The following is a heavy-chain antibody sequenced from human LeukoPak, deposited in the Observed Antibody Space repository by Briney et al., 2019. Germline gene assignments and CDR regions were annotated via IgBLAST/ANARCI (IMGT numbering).Heavy chain of an antibody. CDR3: ARADGGLRYFAAARYYFDY. D-gene: IGHD3-9*01. Sequence: GGSLRLSCAASGFTFSSYWMSWVRQAPGKGLEWVANIKQDGSEKYYVDSVKGRFTISRDNAKNSLYLQMNSLRAEDTAVYYCARADGGLRYFAAARYYFDYWGQGTLVTVSP. CDR2: IKQDGSEK. J-gene: IGHJ4*02. CDR1: GFTFSSYW. V-gene: IGHV3-7*01.